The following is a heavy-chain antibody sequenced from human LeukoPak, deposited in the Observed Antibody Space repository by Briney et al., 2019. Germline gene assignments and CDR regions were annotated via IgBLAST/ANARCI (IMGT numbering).Heavy chain of an antibody. V-gene: IGHV4-31*03. Sequence: SQTLSLTCTVSGGSISSGGYYWSWIRQHPGKGLEWIGYIYYSGSTYYNPSLKSRVTISVDTSKNQFSLKLSSVTAADTAVYYCARTVGRWLSPAVADYWGQGTLVTVSS. CDR3: ARTVGRWLSPAVADY. J-gene: IGHJ4*02. CDR2: IYYSGST. CDR1: GGSISSGGYY. D-gene: IGHD3-22*01.